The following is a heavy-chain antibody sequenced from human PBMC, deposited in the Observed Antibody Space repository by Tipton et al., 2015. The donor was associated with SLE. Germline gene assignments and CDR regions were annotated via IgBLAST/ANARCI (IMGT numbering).Heavy chain of an antibody. J-gene: IGHJ4*02. CDR1: GYSFATYW. CDR3: ARPKMTMVTSYSDY. D-gene: IGHD4-17*01. V-gene: IGHV5-51*01. Sequence: QLVQSGEEVKKPGESLKISCKGSGYSFATYWIGWVRQIPGKGLEWMGIIYPADSDTRYSPSFQGQVTISVDRSIDTAYLQWRSLKASDTAMYYCARPKMTMVTSYSDYWGQGTLVTVSS. CDR2: IYPADSDT.